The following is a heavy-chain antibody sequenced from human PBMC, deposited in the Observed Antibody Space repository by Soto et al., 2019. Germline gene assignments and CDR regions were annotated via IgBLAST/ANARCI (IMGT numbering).Heavy chain of an antibody. D-gene: IGHD6-13*01. Sequence: ASETLSLTCAVYGGSFSGYYWSWIRQPPGKGLEWIGEINHSGSTNYNPSLKSRVTISVDTSKNQFSLKLSSVTAADTAVYYCARGFIAANWFDPWGQGTLVTVSS. V-gene: IGHV4-34*01. CDR3: ARGFIAANWFDP. CDR2: INHSGST. CDR1: GGSFSGYY. J-gene: IGHJ5*02.